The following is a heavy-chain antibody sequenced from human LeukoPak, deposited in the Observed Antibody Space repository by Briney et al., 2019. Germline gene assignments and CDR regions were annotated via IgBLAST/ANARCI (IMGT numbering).Heavy chain of an antibody. CDR3: ARGCYDILTGYCFDY. V-gene: IGHV1-46*03. D-gene: IGHD3-9*01. Sequence: ASVKVSCKASGYTFTSYYMHWVRQAPGQGLEWMGIINPSGGSTSCAQKFQGRVTMTRDTSTSTVYMELSSLRSEDTAVYYCARGCYDILTGYCFDYWGQGTLVTVSS. J-gene: IGHJ4*02. CDR2: INPSGGST. CDR1: GYTFTSYY.